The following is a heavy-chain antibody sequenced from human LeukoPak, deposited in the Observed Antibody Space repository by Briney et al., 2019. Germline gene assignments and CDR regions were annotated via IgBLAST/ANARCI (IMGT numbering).Heavy chain of an antibody. CDR2: TSAYNGNT. J-gene: IGHJ3*02. CDR3: ARDRTYYYDSSGQDAFDI. Sequence: ASVKVSCKASGYTFTNYGVSWLLQAPGQGLEWMGWTSAYNGNTNYVQKLQGRVTMTTDTSTSTAYMELRSLRSDDTAVYYCARDRTYYYDSSGQDAFDIWGQGTRVTVSS. V-gene: IGHV1-18*01. CDR1: GYTFTNYG. D-gene: IGHD3-22*01.